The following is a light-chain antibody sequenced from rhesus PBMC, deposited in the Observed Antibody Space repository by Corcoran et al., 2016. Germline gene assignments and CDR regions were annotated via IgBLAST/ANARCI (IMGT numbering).Light chain of an antibody. CDR3: LHHNSNPRT. Sequence: DIQMTQSPSSLSASVGDTVTITLRASQGMSSHLKWFQQQPGTAPKLLIYAASSLESGVPSRLSGTGSGTAFTIPISSLQPEDFAAYYCLHHNSNPRTFGGGTKVEIK. J-gene: IGKJ4*01. CDR2: AAS. V-gene: IGKV1-28*01. CDR1: QGMSSH.